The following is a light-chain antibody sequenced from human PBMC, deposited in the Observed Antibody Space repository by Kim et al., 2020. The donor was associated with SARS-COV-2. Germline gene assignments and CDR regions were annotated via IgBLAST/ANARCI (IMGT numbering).Light chain of an antibody. CDR1: SSDVGGYNY. J-gene: IGLJ1*01. CDR3: SSYARSNTYV. CDR2: DVT. V-gene: IGLV2-14*03. Sequence: GQSITISCTGTSSDVGGYNYVSWYQQHPGKAPKRMIYDVTKRPSGVSNRFSGSKSGNTASLTISGLQAEDESDYYCSSYARSNTYVFGTGTKVTVL.